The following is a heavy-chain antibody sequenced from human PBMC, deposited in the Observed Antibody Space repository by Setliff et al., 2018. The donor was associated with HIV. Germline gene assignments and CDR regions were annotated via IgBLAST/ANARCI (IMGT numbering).Heavy chain of an antibody. CDR2: IYNSGST. V-gene: IGHV4-59*08. Sequence: SETLSLTCTVSGGSTSSYYWSWIRQPPGKGLEWIGYIYNSGSTNYNPSLKSRVTISVDTSKSQFSLRLSSVTAADTAVYYCARQRDFDWLLQNYYYMDVWGKGATVTVSS. CDR3: ARQRDFDWLLQNYYYMDV. D-gene: IGHD3-9*01. CDR1: GGSTSSYY. J-gene: IGHJ6*03.